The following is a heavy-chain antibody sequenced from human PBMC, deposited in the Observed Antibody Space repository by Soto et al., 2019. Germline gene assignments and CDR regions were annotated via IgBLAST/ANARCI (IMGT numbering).Heavy chain of an antibody. CDR2: INHSGST. CDR1: GGSFSGYY. D-gene: IGHD6-19*01. CDR3: ARGREQWLVYHYYYYMDV. J-gene: IGHJ6*03. V-gene: IGHV4-34*01. Sequence: QVQLQQWGAGLLKPSETLSLTCAVYGGSFSGYYWSWIRQPPGKGLEWIGEINHSGSTNYNPSLKSRVTISVDTFKNQFSLKLSSVTAADTAVYYCARGREQWLVYHYYYYMDVWGKGTTVTVSS.